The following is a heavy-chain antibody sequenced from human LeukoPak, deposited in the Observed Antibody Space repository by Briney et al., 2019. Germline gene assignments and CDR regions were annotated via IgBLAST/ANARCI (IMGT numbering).Heavy chain of an antibody. CDR1: GGSISSGGYY. J-gene: IGHJ4*02. V-gene: IGHV4-30-2*01. D-gene: IGHD4-17*01. Sequence: SETLSLTCTVSGGSISSGGYYWSWIRQPPGKGLEWIGYIYHSGSTYYNPSLKSRVTISVDRSKNQFSLKLSSVTAADTAVYYCARDNYGLFDYRGQGTLVTVSS. CDR3: ARDNYGLFDY. CDR2: IYHSGST.